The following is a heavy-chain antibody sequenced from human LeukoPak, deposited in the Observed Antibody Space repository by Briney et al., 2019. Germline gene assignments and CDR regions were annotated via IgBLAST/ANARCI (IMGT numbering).Heavy chain of an antibody. CDR1: GLTFRSYG. D-gene: IGHD2-15*01. CDR2: ISSSGSTI. V-gene: IGHV3-48*03. CDR3: ARGRGYCGGSCYTDY. Sequence: PGGSLRVSCAAAGLTFRSYGMNWVRQAPGKGLEWVSYISSSGSTIYYADSVKGRFTISRDNAQNSVYLEMSSLRAEDTAVYYCARGRGYCGGSCYTDYWGPGTLVTVSS. J-gene: IGHJ4*02.